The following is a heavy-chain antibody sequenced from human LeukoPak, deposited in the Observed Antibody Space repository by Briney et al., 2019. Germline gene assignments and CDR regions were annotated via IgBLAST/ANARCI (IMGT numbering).Heavy chain of an antibody. V-gene: IGHV3-30*18. Sequence: PGRSLRLSCAASGFTFSSYGMHWVRQAPGKGLEWVAVISYDGSNKYYADSVKGRFTISRDNSKSTLYLQMNSLRAEDTAVYYCAKNLIGTVTTDYYYYGVDVWGQGTTVTVSS. J-gene: IGHJ6*02. D-gene: IGHD4-17*01. CDR2: ISYDGSNK. CDR1: GFTFSSYG. CDR3: AKNLIGTVTTDYYYYGVDV.